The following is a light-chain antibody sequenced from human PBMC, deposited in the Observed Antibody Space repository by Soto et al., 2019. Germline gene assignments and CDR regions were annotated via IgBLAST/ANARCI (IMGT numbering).Light chain of an antibody. CDR2: DVS. CDR1: SSDVGAYNY. V-gene: IGLV2-11*01. Sequence: QSALTQPRSVSGPPGQSVTISCTGTSSDVGAYNYVSWYQQHPGKAPKLMTYDVSKRPSGVPDRFSGSKSGNTASLTISGLQAEDEADYYCCSYADNYSYVFGTGTEVTVL. J-gene: IGLJ1*01. CDR3: CSYADNYSYV.